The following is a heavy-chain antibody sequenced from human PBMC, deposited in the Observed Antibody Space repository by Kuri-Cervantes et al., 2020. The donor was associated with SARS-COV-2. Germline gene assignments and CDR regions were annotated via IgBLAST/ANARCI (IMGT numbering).Heavy chain of an antibody. V-gene: IGHV4-39*07. CDR1: GDSISSSRYY. J-gene: IGHJ6*03. D-gene: IGHD4-23*01. CDR3: ARARGNLRYYYYYMDV. Sequence: GSLRLSCTVSGDSISSSRYYWGWIRQPPGKGLEWIGEINHSGSTNYNPSLKSRVTISVDTSKNQFSLKLSSVTAADTAVYYCARARGNLRYYYYYMDVWGKGTTVTVSS. CDR2: INHSGST.